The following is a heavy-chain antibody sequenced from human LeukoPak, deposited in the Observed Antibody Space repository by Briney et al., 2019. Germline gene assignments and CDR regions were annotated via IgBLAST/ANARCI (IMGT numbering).Heavy chain of an antibody. CDR3: ARDQRGNRYFDY. D-gene: IGHD4-23*01. J-gene: IGHJ4*02. CDR2: IYYSGST. Sequence: SQTLSLTCTVSGGSISSGGYYWSWLRQHPGKGLEWIGYIYYSGSTYYNPSLKSRVTISVDTSKNQFSLKLSSVTAADTAVYYCARDQRGNRYFDYWGQGTLVTASS. V-gene: IGHV4-31*03. CDR1: GGSISSGGYY.